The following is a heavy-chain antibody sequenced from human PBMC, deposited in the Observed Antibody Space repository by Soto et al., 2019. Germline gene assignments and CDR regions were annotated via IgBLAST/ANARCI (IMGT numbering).Heavy chain of an antibody. J-gene: IGHJ4*02. V-gene: IGHV3-23*01. CDR2: ISAGGVST. CDR1: GLAFGFNA. D-gene: IGHD5-12*01. Sequence: GGSLRLSCAAAGLAFGFNALSWVRQAPGKGLEWVSSISAGGVSTNYADSVRGRFTISRDNSKNTLYLKMNSLSAEDTAAYYCARDVDFWGQGTLVTVS. CDR3: ARDVDF.